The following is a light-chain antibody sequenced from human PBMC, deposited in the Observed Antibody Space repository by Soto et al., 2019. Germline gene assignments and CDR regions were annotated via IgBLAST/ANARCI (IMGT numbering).Light chain of an antibody. CDR2: AAS. CDR3: QQYNNWPPRT. Sequence: EIVMTQSPATLSVSPGERATLSCRASQSVSSSLAWYQQKPGQAPRLLIYAASTRATGIPARFSGSGSGTEFTLTISSLQSEDFAVYYCQQYNNWPPRTFGQGTKVDIK. CDR1: QSVSSS. J-gene: IGKJ1*01. V-gene: IGKV3-15*01.